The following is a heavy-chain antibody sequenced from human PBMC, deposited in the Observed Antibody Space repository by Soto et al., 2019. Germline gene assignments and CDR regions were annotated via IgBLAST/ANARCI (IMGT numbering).Heavy chain of an antibody. CDR2: IYYGST. V-gene: IGHV4-30-2*01. CDR3: ARYVYCSGSYHYGMAV. D-gene: IGHD3-10*01. J-gene: IGHJ6*02. CDR1: GGSISSGGYS. Sequence: SETLSLTCAVSGGSISSGGYSWSWIRQPPGKGLEWIGYIYYGSTYYNPSLKSRVTISVDRSKNQFSLKLSSVTAADTAVYYCARYVYCSGSYHYGMAVWGQGTTVPVAS.